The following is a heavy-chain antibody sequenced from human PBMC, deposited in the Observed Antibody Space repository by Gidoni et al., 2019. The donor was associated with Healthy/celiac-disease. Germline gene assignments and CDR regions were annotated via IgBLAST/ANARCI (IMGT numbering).Heavy chain of an antibody. D-gene: IGHD6-19*01. CDR2: ISSSSSYI. CDR1: GFTFSSYS. J-gene: IGHJ4*02. V-gene: IGHV3-21*01. CDR3: ARGDSGWTPFDY. Sequence: EVQLVESGGGLVKPGGSLRLSCAASGFTFSSYSMNWVRQAPGKGLEWVSSISSSSSYIYYADSVKGRFTISRDNAKNSLYLQMNSLRAEDTAVYYCARGDSGWTPFDYWGQGTLVTVSS.